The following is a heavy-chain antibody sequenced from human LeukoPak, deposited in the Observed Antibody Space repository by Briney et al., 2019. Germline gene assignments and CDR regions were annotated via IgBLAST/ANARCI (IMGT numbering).Heavy chain of an antibody. CDR2: IYYSGST. J-gene: IGHJ4*02. CDR1: GGSISSSSYY. CDR3: ASLRVPGDFDY. Sequence: ASETLSLTCTVSGGSISSSSYYWGWIRQSPGQGLEWIGNIYYSGSTYYNPSLKSRLTMSVDTSKNQFSLKLRSVTAADTAVYYCASLRVPGDFDYWGQGTLVTVSS. V-gene: IGHV4-39*01.